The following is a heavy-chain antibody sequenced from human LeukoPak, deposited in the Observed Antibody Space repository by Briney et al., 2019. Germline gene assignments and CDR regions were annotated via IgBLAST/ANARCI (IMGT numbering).Heavy chain of an antibody. J-gene: IGHJ4*02. V-gene: IGHV4-4*02. CDR2: IHHSGST. CDR3: WYRGYESGVDY. CDR1: GGLISIANT. D-gene: IGHD5-12*01. Sequence: PSETVSPMCPVPGGLISIANTWGSVRQPPGKGLEWIVEIHHSGSTNYNPSLKSRVTISVDNSKNQFSLKVRPVTAAATAVYSCWYRGYESGVDYWGQGTLVTVSS.